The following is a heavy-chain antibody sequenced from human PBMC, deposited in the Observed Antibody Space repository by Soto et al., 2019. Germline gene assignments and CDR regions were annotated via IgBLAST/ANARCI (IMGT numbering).Heavy chain of an antibody. CDR3: ARNYDFWSGLDY. D-gene: IGHD3-3*01. CDR1: GGSISSSSYY. CDR2: IYYSGST. J-gene: IGHJ4*02. Sequence: QLQLQESGPGLVKPSETLSLTCTVSGGSISSSSYYWGWIRQPPGKGLEWIGSIYYSGSTYYNPSLKSRVTRSVDTSKNQFSLKLSSVTAADTAVYYCARNYDFWSGLDYWGQGTLVTVSS. V-gene: IGHV4-39*01.